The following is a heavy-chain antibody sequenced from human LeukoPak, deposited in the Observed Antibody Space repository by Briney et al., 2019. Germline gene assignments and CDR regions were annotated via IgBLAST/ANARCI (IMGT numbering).Heavy chain of an antibody. J-gene: IGHJ5*02. CDR1: GGSISSGSYY. D-gene: IGHD2-15*01. V-gene: IGHV4-61*02. CDR3: ARGRDRFDP. Sequence: SETLSLTCTVSGGSISSGSYYWSWIRQPAGKGLEWIGRIYTSGSTNYNPSLKSRVTISVDTSKNQFSLKLSSVTAADTAVYYCARGRDRFDPWGQGTLVTVSS. CDR2: IYTSGST.